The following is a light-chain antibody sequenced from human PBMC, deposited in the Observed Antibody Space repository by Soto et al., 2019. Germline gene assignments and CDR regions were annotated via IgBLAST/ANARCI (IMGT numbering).Light chain of an antibody. Sequence: EIVLTQSPGTLSLSPGEGGTLSCRASQSISISYLAWYQQKPGQSPRLLIYAASSRATGIPDRFSGSGSGTDFTLTISRLEPEDFAVYYCQLYGGSHMFSFGQGTKLEIK. CDR3: QLYGGSHMFS. CDR2: AAS. J-gene: IGKJ2*01. V-gene: IGKV3-20*01. CDR1: QSISISY.